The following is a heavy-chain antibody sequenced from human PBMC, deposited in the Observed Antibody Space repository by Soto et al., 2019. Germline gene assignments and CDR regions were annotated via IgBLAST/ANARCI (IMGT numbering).Heavy chain of an antibody. CDR3: ARERPDGSRLDP. CDR2: IYYSGST. D-gene: IGHD6-13*01. V-gene: IGHV4-30-4*01. Sequence: QVQLQESGPGLVKPSQTLSLTCTVSGGSISSGDYYWSWIRQPPGKGLEWIGYIYYSGSTYYNPSPPSRVNIAVDTSKNQFSLKLSSVTAADTAVYYCARERPDGSRLDPWGQGTLVTVSS. J-gene: IGHJ5*02. CDR1: GGSISSGDYY.